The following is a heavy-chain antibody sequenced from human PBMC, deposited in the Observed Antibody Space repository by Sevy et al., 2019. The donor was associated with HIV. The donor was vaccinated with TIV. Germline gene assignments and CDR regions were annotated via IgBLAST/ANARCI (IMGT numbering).Heavy chain of an antibody. V-gene: IGHV4-34*01. CDR2: INHSGST. CDR1: GGSFSGYY. J-gene: IGHJ6*02. Sequence: SETLSLTCAVYGGSFSGYYWSWIRQPPGKGLEWIGEINHSGSTNYNPSLKSRVTISVDTSKNQFYLKLSSVTAADTAVYYCARGEGYCSSTSCYTWRPYYYGMDVWGQGTTVTVSS. D-gene: IGHD2-2*02. CDR3: ARGEGYCSSTSCYTWRPYYYGMDV.